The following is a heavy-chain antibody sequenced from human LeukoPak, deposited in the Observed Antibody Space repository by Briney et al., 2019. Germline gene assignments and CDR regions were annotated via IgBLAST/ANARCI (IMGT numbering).Heavy chain of an antibody. CDR2: ISGNGVNT. Sequence: GGSLRLSCAASGFTFSTYAMSWVRQAPGKGLEWISAISGNGVNTYYVDSVRGRFTISRDNARNTLYLQMNSLRAEDTAVYYCARIIVGATGVDYWGQGTLVTVSS. CDR3: ARIIVGATGVDY. CDR1: GFTFSTYA. V-gene: IGHV3-23*01. D-gene: IGHD1-26*01. J-gene: IGHJ4*02.